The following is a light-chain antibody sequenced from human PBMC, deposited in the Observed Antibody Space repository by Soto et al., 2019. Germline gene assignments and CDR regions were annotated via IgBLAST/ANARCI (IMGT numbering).Light chain of an antibody. V-gene: IGKV3-20*01. CDR1: QSASSSY. CDR2: GAS. Sequence: EIVLTQSPGTLSLSPGERATLSCRASQSASSSYLAWYQQKPGQAPRLLIYGASSRATGIPDRFSGSGSGTDFTLTISRLEPEDFAVYYCQKYGSSSITFGQGTRLEIK. J-gene: IGKJ5*01. CDR3: QKYGSSSIT.